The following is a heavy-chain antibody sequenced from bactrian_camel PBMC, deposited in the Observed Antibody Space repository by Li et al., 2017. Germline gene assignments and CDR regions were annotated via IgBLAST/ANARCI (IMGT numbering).Heavy chain of an antibody. CDR1: GSIYDTMC. CDR2: ISPGSGRR. Sequence: VQLVESGGGSVQPGGSLRLSCASSGSIYDTMCMGWVRQAPGKEREGVAAISPGSGRRYYGDSVKGRFTISRDGAQRTIHLQMNSLIPEDTGVYYCAADAVNLQLARGYNYWGQGTQVTVS. J-gene: IGHJ4*01. D-gene: IGHD6*01. V-gene: IGHV3S40*01. CDR3: AADAVNLQLARGYNY.